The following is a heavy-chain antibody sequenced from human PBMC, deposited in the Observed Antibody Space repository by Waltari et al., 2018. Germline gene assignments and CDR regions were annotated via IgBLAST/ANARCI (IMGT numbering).Heavy chain of an antibody. CDR2: IWYDGKNE. CDR3: ARGVGGGGPGVRSVNYHGLDV. CDR1: GDTFTFSFHA. J-gene: IGHJ6*02. D-gene: IGHD2-8*01. V-gene: IGHV3-33*01. Sequence: HLVESGGGVVQPGKSLRLSCAASGDTFTFSFHAMHWVRQAPGKGLGGVAAIWYDGKNEYYADSVRVRFTVSRDNSEKILFLEMNSLRAEDTAVYFCARGVGGGGPGVRSVNYHGLDVWGQGTSVTVSS.